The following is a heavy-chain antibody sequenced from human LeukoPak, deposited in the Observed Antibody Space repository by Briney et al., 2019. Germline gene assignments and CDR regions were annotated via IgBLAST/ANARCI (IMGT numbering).Heavy chain of an antibody. Sequence: GGSLRLSCAASGSTFSSYPIHWVRQAPGKGLEWVAFIRYDGSNKYYADSVKGRFTISRDNSKYTLYLQMNSLRAEDTSIYFCAKDTTPPKAGFDPWGQGTLVTVSS. CDR1: GSTFSSYP. CDR3: AKDTTPPKAGFDP. CDR2: IRYDGSNK. D-gene: IGHD1-14*01. J-gene: IGHJ5*02. V-gene: IGHV3-30*02.